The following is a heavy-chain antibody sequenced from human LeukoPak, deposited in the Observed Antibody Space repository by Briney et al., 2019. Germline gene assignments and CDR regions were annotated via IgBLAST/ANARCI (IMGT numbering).Heavy chain of an antibody. CDR3: ARVGTYYDILTGNRQLDH. CDR1: GYTFITYG. V-gene: IGHV1-18*01. CDR2: ISAYNDNT. J-gene: IGHJ4*02. Sequence: ASVKVSCKASGYTFITYGISWVRQAPGHGPEWMGLISAYNDNTNYPKKFQGRVTMTTDRSTSTAYMELRSLRSDDTAVYYCARVGTYYDILTGNRQLDHWGQGTLVTVSS. D-gene: IGHD3-9*01.